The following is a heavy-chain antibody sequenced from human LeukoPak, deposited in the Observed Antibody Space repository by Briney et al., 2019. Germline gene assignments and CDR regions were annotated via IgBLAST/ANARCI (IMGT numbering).Heavy chain of an antibody. CDR1: GGSISSGGYY. J-gene: IGHJ5*02. CDR3: ARASGALWFGELMINWFDP. D-gene: IGHD3-10*01. Sequence: SQTLSLTCTVSGGSISSGGYYWSWIRQHPGKGLEWIGYIYYRGSTYYNPSLKSRVTISVDTSKNQFSLKLSSVTAADTAVYYCARASGALWFGELMINWFDPWGQGTLVTVSS. V-gene: IGHV4-31*03. CDR2: IYYRGST.